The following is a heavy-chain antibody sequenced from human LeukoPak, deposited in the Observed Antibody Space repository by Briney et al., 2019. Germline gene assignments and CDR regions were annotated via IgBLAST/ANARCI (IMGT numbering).Heavy chain of an antibody. V-gene: IGHV3-7*01. Sequence: PGGSLRLSCAASGFTFSSYWMTWVRQAPGKGLEWVANIKDDGSATYYEDSVKGRFSISRDDAKNSLFLQMNSLRAEDTAVYYCARDARYSSSWHWSFEYWGQGTLVTVSS. CDR1: GFTFSSYW. CDR3: ARDARYSSSWHWSFEY. D-gene: IGHD6-13*01. J-gene: IGHJ4*02. CDR2: IKDDGSAT.